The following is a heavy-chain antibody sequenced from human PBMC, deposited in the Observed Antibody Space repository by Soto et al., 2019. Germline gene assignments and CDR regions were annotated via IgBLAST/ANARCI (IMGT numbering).Heavy chain of an antibody. V-gene: IGHV3-23*01. Sequence: EVQLLESGGGLVQPGGSLRLSCAASGFTFSSYAMSWVRQAPGKGLEWVSGIGGSGAGTNYAESVKGRFTISRDNSKNTLYLQMSSLRAEDTAVYYCARGGGIAVAGTHLDYWGQGTLVTVSS. J-gene: IGHJ4*02. CDR2: IGGSGAGT. D-gene: IGHD6-19*01. CDR1: GFTFSSYA. CDR3: ARGGGIAVAGTHLDY.